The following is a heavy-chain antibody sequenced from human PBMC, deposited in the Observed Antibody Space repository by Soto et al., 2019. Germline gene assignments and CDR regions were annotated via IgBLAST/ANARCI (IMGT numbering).Heavy chain of an antibody. CDR2: INPSGGST. CDR1: GDAFASYY. J-gene: IGHJ4*02. CDR3: ARESVAGTGGFDY. D-gene: IGHD6-19*01. V-gene: IGHV1-46*01. Sequence: ASVKVSCAASGDAFASYYMHSVRQAPGQGLEWMGIINPSGGSTSYAQKFQGRVTMTRDTSTSTVYMELSSLRSEDTAVYYCARESVAGTGGFDYWGQGTLVTVSS.